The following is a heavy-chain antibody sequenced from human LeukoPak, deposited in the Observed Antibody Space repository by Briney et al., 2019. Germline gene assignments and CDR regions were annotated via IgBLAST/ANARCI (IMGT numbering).Heavy chain of an antibody. CDR1: GGSISSGGYY. Sequence: SETLSLTCTVSGGSISSGGYYWSWIRQHPGKGLEWIGYIYYSGSTYYNPSLKSRVTISVDTSKNQFSLKLSSVTAADTAVYYCARGVHVGIYFDYWGQGTLVTVSS. CDR2: IYYSGST. CDR3: ARGVHVGIYFDY. J-gene: IGHJ4*02. V-gene: IGHV4-31*03.